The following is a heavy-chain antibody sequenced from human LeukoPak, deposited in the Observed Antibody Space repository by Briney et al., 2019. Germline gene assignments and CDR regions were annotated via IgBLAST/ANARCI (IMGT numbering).Heavy chain of an antibody. Sequence: SETLSLTXAVSGYSISSGYYWGWIRQPPGKGLEWIGSIYHSGSTYYNPSLKSRVTISVDTSKNQFSLKLSSVTAADTAVYYCARRVAARPLWYFDYWGQGTLVTVSS. V-gene: IGHV4-38-2*01. CDR3: ARRVAARPLWYFDY. CDR1: GYSISSGYY. J-gene: IGHJ4*02. CDR2: IYHSGST. D-gene: IGHD6-6*01.